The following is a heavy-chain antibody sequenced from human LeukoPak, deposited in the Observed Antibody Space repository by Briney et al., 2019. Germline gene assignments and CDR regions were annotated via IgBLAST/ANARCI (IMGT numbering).Heavy chain of an antibody. J-gene: IGHJ5*02. D-gene: IGHD7-27*01. CDR2: ISSSSSYT. Sequence: GGSLRLSCAASGFTFSDYYTSWIRQAPGKGLEWVSYISSSSSYTNYADSVKGRFTNSRDNAKNSLYLQMNSLRAEDTAVYYCAIDGRSGPNWFDPWGQGTLVTVSS. CDR3: AIDGRSGPNWFDP. V-gene: IGHV3-11*06. CDR1: GFTFSDYY.